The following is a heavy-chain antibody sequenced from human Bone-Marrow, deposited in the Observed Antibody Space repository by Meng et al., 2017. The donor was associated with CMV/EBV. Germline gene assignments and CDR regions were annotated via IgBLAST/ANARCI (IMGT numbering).Heavy chain of an antibody. V-gene: IGHV2-26*01. D-gene: IGHD1-7*01. CDR1: GFSLSNARMG. CDR3: ARIRITGTTGGYYYYGMDV. J-gene: IGHJ6*02. CDR2: IFSNDEK. Sequence: SGPTLVKPTETLTLTCTVSGFSLSNARMGVSWIRQPPGKGLEWLAHIFSNDEKSYSTSLKSRLTISKDTSKSQVVLTMTNMDPVDTATYYCARIRITGTTGGYYYYGMDVWGQGTTVTVSS.